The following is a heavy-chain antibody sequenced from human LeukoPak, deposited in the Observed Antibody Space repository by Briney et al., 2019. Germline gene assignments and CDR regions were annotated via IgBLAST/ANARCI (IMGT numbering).Heavy chain of an antibody. CDR1: GGSISSRKW. D-gene: IGHD2-2*03. CDR2: IYHDGSA. Sequence: PSETLSLTCAVSGGSISSRKWWTWVRQPPGTGLEWIGEIYHDGSANYNSSLKRRVTISVDRTKNQFSLKLNSVTAADTAVYYCAREGSGYCGSGHHAWALEKRFDDWGQGTLVTVSS. V-gene: IGHV4-4*02. CDR3: AREGSGYCGSGHHAWALEKRFDD. J-gene: IGHJ4*02.